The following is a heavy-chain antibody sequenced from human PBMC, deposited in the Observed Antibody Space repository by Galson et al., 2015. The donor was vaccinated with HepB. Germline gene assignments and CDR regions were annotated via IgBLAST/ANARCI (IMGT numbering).Heavy chain of an antibody. Sequence: SLRLSCAASGFTFSSYAMSWVRQAPGKGLEWVSAISGSGGSTYYADSVKGRFTISRDNSKNTLYLQMNSLRAEDTAVYYCAKFSGDGLLWFGDPFDYWGQGTLVTVSS. D-gene: IGHD3-10*01. CDR1: GFTFSSYA. V-gene: IGHV3-23*01. J-gene: IGHJ4*02. CDR2: ISGSGGST. CDR3: AKFSGDGLLWFGDPFDY.